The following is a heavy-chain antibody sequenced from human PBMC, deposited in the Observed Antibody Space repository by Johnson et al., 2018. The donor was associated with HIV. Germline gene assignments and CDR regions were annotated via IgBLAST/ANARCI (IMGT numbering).Heavy chain of an antibody. CDR2: IRYDGSNK. Sequence: QVQLVESGGGVVQPGGSLRLSCAASGFTFSSYGMHWVRQAPGKGLEWVAFIRYDGSNKYYADSVKGRFTISRYNAKNSLYLQMNSLRAEDTAVYYCARDWRGDSSGYYYFFSFDIWGQGTMVTVSS. CDR1: GFTFSSYG. V-gene: IGHV3-30*02. J-gene: IGHJ3*02. D-gene: IGHD3-22*01. CDR3: ARDWRGDSSGYYYFFSFDI.